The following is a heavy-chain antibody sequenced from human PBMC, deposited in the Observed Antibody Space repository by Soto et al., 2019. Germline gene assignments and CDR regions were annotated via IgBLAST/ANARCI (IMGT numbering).Heavy chain of an antibody. Sequence: GGSLRLSCAASGFTFSSYAMSWVRQAPGKGLEWVSAISGSGGSTYYADSVKGRFTISRDNSKNTLYLQMNSLRAEDTAVYYCAKDGRVYGSYGKTSFGYWGQGTLVTVSS. CDR3: AKDGRVYGSYGKTSFGY. J-gene: IGHJ4*02. CDR2: ISGSGGST. CDR1: GFTFSSYA. D-gene: IGHD5-18*01. V-gene: IGHV3-23*01.